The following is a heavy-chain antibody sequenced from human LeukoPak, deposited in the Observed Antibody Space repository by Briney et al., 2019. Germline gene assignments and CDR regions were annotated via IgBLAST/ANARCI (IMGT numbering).Heavy chain of an antibody. D-gene: IGHD5-24*01. CDR1: GYTLTELS. CDR2: FDPEDGET. CDR3: TRGGDVYIFDY. Sequence: GASVKVSCKVSGYTLTELSMHWVRQAPGKGLEWMGGFDPEDGETIYAQKFQGRLTMTRDTSTSTVYMELSSLTSEDTAVYFCTRGGDVYIFDYWGQGTLVTVSS. V-gene: IGHV1-24*01. J-gene: IGHJ4*02.